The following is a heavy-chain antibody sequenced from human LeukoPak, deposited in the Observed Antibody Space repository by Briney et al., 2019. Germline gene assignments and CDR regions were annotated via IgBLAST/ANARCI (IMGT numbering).Heavy chain of an antibody. CDR1: GFTFSSYA. J-gene: IGHJ4*02. V-gene: IGHV3-23*01. Sequence: GGSLRLSCAASGFTFSSYAMSWVRQAPGKGLEWVSAISGSGGSTYYADSVKGRFTISRDNAKNSLYLQMNSLRAEDTAVYYCARERYSYGPWYFDYWGQGTLVTVSS. CDR2: ISGSGGST. D-gene: IGHD5-18*01. CDR3: ARERYSYGPWYFDY.